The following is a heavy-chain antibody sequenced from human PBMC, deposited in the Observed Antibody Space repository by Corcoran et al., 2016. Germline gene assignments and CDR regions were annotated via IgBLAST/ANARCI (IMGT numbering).Heavy chain of an antibody. D-gene: IGHD2-2*01. CDR3: AVGKGAVRSISFDY. V-gene: IGHV1-69*01. J-gene: IGHJ4*02. CDR1: GGTFSSYA. Sequence: QVQLVQSGAEVKQPGSSVKVSCKASGGTFSSYAINWVRQAPGQGLEWMGGIIPIFGTANYAQNFKGRVTINEDESTSTAYMELSSLRSEDTAVYYCAVGKGAVRSISFDYWGQGTLVTVSS. CDR2: IIPIFGTA.